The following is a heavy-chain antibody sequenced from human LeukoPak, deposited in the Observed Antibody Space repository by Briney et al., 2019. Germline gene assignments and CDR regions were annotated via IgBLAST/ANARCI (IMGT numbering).Heavy chain of an antibody. J-gene: IGHJ4*02. CDR2: IYYSGST. D-gene: IGHD6-13*01. CDR1: GGSISSYY. CDR3: ARHRGAAARFS. Sequence: PSETLSLTCTVSGGSISSYYWSWIRQPPGKGLGWIGYIYYSGSTNYNPSLKSRVTISVDTSKNQFSLKLSSVTAADTAVYYCARHRGAAARFSWGQGTLVTVSS. V-gene: IGHV4-59*08.